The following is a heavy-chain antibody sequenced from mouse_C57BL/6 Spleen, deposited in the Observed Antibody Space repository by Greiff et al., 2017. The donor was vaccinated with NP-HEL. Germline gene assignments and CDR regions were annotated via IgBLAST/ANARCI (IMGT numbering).Heavy chain of an antibody. Sequence: VQVVESGPGLVQPSQSLSITCTVSGFSLTSYGVHWVRQSPGKGLEWLGVIWSGGSTDYNAAFISRLSISKDNSKSQVFFKMNSLQADDTAIYYCATSMVTTYYWYFDVWGTGTTVTGSS. CDR2: IWSGGST. D-gene: IGHD2-1*01. CDR3: ATSMVTTYYWYFDV. V-gene: IGHV2-2*01. J-gene: IGHJ1*03. CDR1: GFSLTSYG.